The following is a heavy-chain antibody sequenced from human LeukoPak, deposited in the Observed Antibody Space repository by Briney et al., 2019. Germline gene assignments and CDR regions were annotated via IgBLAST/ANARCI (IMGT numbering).Heavy chain of an antibody. CDR1: GGSMTNYY. D-gene: IGHD1-1*01. J-gene: IGHJ4*02. Sequence: SETLSLTCTVSGGSMTNYYWGYIRQPPGKGLEWIAYISYRGKSNYNPSLRSRVTMSVDMSKNQFSLKLTSVTAADTAVYYCVRVGRSLHWNPDFWGLGTLVTVSS. V-gene: IGHV4-59*01. CDR3: VRVGRSLHWNPDF. CDR2: ISYRGKS.